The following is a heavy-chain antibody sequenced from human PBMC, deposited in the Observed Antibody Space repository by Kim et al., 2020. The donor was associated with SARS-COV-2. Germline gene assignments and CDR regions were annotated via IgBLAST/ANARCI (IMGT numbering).Heavy chain of an antibody. D-gene: IGHD3-3*01. V-gene: IGHV3-30*07. CDR3: ARDGRFLEWSYIDY. J-gene: IGHJ4*02. Sequence: ADSVKGRFTISRDNSKNTRYLQMNSLRAEDTAVYYCARDGRFLEWSYIDYWGQGTLVTVSS.